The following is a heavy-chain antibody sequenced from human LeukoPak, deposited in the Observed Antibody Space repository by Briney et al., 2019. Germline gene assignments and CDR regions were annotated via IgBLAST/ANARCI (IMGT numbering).Heavy chain of an antibody. CDR1: GFTFSSYW. CDR2: INSDGSII. V-gene: IGHV3-74*01. CDR3: TREFPRGYSGSYFDH. D-gene: IGHD5-12*01. J-gene: IGHJ4*02. Sequence: GGSLRLSCAASGFTFSSYWMHWVRQAPGKGLVWVSRINSDGSIINYADSVKGRFTISRDDAKSTLYLQMNSLRAEDTAVYYCTREFPRGYSGSYFDHWGQGTLVTVSS.